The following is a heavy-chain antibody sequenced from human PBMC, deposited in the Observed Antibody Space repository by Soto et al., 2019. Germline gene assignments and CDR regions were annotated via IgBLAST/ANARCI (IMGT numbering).Heavy chain of an antibody. CDR2: ISTSGNV. CDR1: GGSLTKYY. J-gene: IGHJ4*02. D-gene: IGHD3-3*01. CDR3: ARDNNDFWSLYPLAFDY. V-gene: IGHV4-4*07. Sequence: SETLSLTCTVSGGSLTKYYWSWIRQPAGKGLEWIGRISTSGNVVSKASLRSRLTMSVDTSKNQFSLRLTSVTAADTAVYYCARDNNDFWSLYPLAFDYWGQGALVTSPQ.